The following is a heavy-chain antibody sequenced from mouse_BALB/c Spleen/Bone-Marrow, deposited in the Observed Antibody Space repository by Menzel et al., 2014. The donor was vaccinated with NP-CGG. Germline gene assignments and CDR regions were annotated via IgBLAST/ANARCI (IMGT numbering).Heavy chain of an antibody. CDR1: GYTFTSSW. J-gene: IGHJ2*01. CDR3: ARSGFDY. CDR2: IHPNSGNT. D-gene: IGHD4-1*01. Sequence: LVESGSVLVRPGASVKLSCKASGYTFTSSWMHWAKQRPGQGLEWIGEIHPNSGNTNYNEEFKGKATLTVDTSSSTAYVDLSSLTSEDSAVYYCARSGFDYWGQGTTLTVSS. V-gene: IGHV1S130*01.